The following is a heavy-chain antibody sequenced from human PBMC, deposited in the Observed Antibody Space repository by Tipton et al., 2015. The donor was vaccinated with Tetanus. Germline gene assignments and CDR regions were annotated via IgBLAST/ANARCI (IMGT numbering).Heavy chain of an antibody. CDR1: GGSISGPYF. D-gene: IGHD6-6*01. CDR3: ARDQGGGRVVRLNWFDP. V-gene: IGHV4-31*03. J-gene: IGHJ5*02. CDR2: IYYSGST. Sequence: LRLSCTVSGGSISGPYFWNWIRQRPGRGPEWIGYIYYSGSTYYNPSLKSRLSMSVDTSKNQFFLNLTSVTAADTAVYYCARDQGGGRVVRLNWFDPWGQGTLVTVSS.